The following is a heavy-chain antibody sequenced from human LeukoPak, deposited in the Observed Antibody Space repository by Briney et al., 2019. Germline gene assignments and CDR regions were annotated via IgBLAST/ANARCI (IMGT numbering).Heavy chain of an antibody. CDR1: GFTFSTYW. CDR2: INSDGFTT. CDR3: TSGMSVASTRGYFDY. J-gene: IGHJ4*02. Sequence: PGGSLRLSCAASGFTFSTYWMHWVRQAPGKGLVWVSRINSDGFTTNYADSVKGRFTISRDNAKNTLYLQMNSLRAEDTAVYCCTSGMSVASTRGYFDYWGQGTLVTVSS. D-gene: IGHD6-19*01. V-gene: IGHV3-74*01.